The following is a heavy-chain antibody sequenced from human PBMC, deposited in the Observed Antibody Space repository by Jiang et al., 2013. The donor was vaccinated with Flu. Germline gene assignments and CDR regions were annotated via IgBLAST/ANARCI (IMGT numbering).Heavy chain of an antibody. J-gene: IGHJ4*02. CDR1: YSFTSYW. D-gene: IGHD5-18*01. CDR3: ARHEEGGGVDTAMALDY. V-gene: IGHV5-51*01. CDR2: IYPGDSDT. Sequence: YSFTSYWIGWVRQMPGKGLEWMGIIYPGDSDTRYSPSFQGQVTISADKSISTAYLQWSSLKASDTAMYYCARHEEGGGVDTAMALDYWGQGTLVTVSS.